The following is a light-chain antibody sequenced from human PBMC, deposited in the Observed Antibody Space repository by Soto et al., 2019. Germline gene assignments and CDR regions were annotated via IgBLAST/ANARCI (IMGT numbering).Light chain of an antibody. V-gene: IGLV1-40*01. CDR1: SFNIGAGYD. J-gene: IGLJ2*01. Sequence: QSVLTQPPSVSGAPGQRVTISCTGSSFNIGAGYDVHWYQQHPGTAPKLLIYDHSNRPSGVPDRFSGSKSGNSASLAITGLQAEDEADYYCQSYDSSLSHVVFGGGTKLTVL. CDR2: DHS. CDR3: QSYDSSLSHVV.